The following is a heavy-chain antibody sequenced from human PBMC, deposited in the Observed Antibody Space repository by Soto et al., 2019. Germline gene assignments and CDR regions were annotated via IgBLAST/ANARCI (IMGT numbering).Heavy chain of an antibody. CDR1: GFSVSSNY. Sequence: VQLVETGGGMIQPGGSLRLSCAVSGFSVSSNYMSWVRQAPGKGLEWVSLIYSGGTTSYADSVKGRFIISRDSSKNTLFLQMNSLRVEDTAVYYCARRYIVGVTGDYWGQGTQVTVSS. CDR2: IYSGGTT. D-gene: IGHD1-26*01. CDR3: ARRYIVGVTGDY. J-gene: IGHJ4*02. V-gene: IGHV3-53*02.